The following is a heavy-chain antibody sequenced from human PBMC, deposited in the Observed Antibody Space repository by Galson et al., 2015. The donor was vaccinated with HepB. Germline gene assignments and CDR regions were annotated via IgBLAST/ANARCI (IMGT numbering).Heavy chain of an antibody. CDR2: ISYDGSNK. CDR1: GFTFSSYA. Sequence: LRLSCAASGFTFSSYAMHWVRQAPGKGLEWVAVISYDGSNKYYADSVKGRFTISRDNSKNTLYLQMNSLRAEDTAVYYCARDPNPYGDYYFDYWGQGTLVTVSS. CDR3: ARDPNPYGDYYFDY. J-gene: IGHJ4*02. D-gene: IGHD4-17*01. V-gene: IGHV3-30*04.